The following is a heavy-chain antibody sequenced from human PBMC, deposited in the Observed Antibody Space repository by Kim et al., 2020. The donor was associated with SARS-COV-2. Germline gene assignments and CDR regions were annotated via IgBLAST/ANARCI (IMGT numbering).Heavy chain of an antibody. V-gene: IGHV1-46*01. J-gene: IGHJ3*02. CDR3: ARDRGPLDIVATIGGNAFDI. D-gene: IGHD5-12*01. CDR1: GYTFTSYY. Sequence: ASVKVSCKASGYTFTSYYMHWVRQAPGQGLEWMGIINPSGGSTSYAQKFQGRVTMTRDTSTSTVYMELSSLRSEDTAVYYCARDRGPLDIVATIGGNAFDIWGQGTMVTVSS. CDR2: INPSGGST.